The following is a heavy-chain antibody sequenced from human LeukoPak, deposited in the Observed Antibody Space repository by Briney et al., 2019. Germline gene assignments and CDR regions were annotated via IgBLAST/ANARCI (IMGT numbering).Heavy chain of an antibody. V-gene: IGHV4-39*01. D-gene: IGHD2-15*01. CDR2: IYYSGST. CDR3: ARQQSCSGGTCYFYFDS. CDR1: GGSISSSGYY. J-gene: IGHJ4*02. Sequence: KSSETLSLTCTVSGGSISSSGYYWGSIRQPPGKGLEWIGSIYYSGSTYYNPSLKSRVTISLDTSQNQFSLKLSSVTAADTAVYYCARQQSCSGGTCYFYFDSWGQGTLVTVSS.